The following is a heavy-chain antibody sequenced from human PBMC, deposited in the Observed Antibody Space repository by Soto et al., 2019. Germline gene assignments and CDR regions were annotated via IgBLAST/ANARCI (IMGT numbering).Heavy chain of an antibody. Sequence: SETLSLTCTVSGGSISSYYWSWIRQPPGKGLEWIGYIYYSGSTNYNPSLKSRVTISVDTSKNQFSLKMSSVTAADTAVYYCASLATRYYFDYWGQRTLVTVSS. CDR2: IYYSGST. V-gene: IGHV4-59*01. D-gene: IGHD1-1*01. CDR3: ASLATRYYFDY. CDR1: GGSISSYY. J-gene: IGHJ4*02.